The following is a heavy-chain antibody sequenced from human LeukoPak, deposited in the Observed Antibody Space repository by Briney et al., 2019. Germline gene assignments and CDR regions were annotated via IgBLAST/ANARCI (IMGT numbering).Heavy chain of an antibody. Sequence: GGSLRLSCAASGFTLSNSAMIWVRQAPGKGLEWVSAIRVGGGGTVYADSVKGRFTISRDSSENTLYLQMNSLRADDTAVYYCVKEPYSSSWYLGDYWGQGTLVTVSS. J-gene: IGHJ4*02. V-gene: IGHV3-23*01. CDR3: VKEPYSSSWYLGDY. CDR2: IRVGGGGT. CDR1: GFTLSNSA. D-gene: IGHD6-13*01.